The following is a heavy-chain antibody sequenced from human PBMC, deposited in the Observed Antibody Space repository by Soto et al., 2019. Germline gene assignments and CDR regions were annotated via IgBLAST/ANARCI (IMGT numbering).Heavy chain of an antibody. CDR2: IIPIFGTA. D-gene: IGHD2-2*01. J-gene: IGHJ5*02. CDR3: ARSLPNPIVVVPAATDNWFDH. CDR1: GGTFSSYA. Sequence: SVKVSCKASGGTFSSYAISWVRQAPGQGLEWMGGIIPIFGTANYAQKFQGRVTITADESTSTAYMELSSLRSEDTAVYYCARSLPNPIVVVPAATDNWFDHWGQGTLVTVSS. V-gene: IGHV1-69*13.